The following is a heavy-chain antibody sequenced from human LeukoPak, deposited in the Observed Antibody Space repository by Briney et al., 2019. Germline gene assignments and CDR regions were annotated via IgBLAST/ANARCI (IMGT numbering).Heavy chain of an antibody. J-gene: IGHJ3*02. Sequence: GGSLRLSCAASGFTFSSYWMSWVRQAPGKGLEWVANIKQGGSAKYYVDSVKGRFTISRDNAKNSLYLQMNSLRAEDTAVYYCTREGEYGAVSSVAFEIWGQGTMVTVSS. CDR1: GFTFSSYW. D-gene: IGHD3-10*01. CDR2: IKQGGSAK. CDR3: TREGEYGAVSSVAFEI. V-gene: IGHV3-7*01.